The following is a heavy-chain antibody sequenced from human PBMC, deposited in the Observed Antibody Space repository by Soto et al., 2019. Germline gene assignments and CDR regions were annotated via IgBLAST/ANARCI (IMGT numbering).Heavy chain of an antibody. CDR1: GGSLRGYY. CDR3: AKSATVGAANFDV. Sequence: SETLSLTCAVSGGSLRGYYWSWIRQSPGKGLEWIGEINYSGGTDYNPSLKSRVTISVDTSKNQFSLRLISLTAADTAVYYCAKSATVGAANFDVWGQGTMVTVSS. V-gene: IGHV4-34*01. J-gene: IGHJ3*01. CDR2: INYSGGT. D-gene: IGHD1-26*01.